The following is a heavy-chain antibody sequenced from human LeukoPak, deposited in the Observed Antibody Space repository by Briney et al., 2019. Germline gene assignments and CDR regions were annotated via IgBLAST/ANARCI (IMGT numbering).Heavy chain of an antibody. J-gene: IGHJ4*02. CDR3: ARTYDFWSGYYQVDY. V-gene: IGHV1-2*02. D-gene: IGHD3-3*01. CDR1: GYTFTGYY. Sequence: GASVKVSCKASGYTFTGYYMHWVRQAPGQGLEWMGWINPNSGGTNYAQKFQGRVTMTRDTSISTAYMELSRLRSDDMAVYYCARTYDFWSGYYQVDYWGQGTLVTVSS. CDR2: INPNSGGT.